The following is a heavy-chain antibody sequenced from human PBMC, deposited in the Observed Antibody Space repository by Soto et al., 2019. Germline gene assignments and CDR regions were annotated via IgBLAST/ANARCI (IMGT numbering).Heavy chain of an antibody. CDR3: ARHLSGSYSYFDY. Sequence: PGESLKISCKGSGYSFTSYWIGWVRQMPGKGPEWMGIIYPGDSDTRYSPSFQGQATISADKSISTAYLQWSSLKASDTAMYYCARHLSGSYSYFDYWGQGTLVTVSS. D-gene: IGHD1-26*01. J-gene: IGHJ4*02. CDR1: GYSFTSYW. V-gene: IGHV5-51*01. CDR2: IYPGDSDT.